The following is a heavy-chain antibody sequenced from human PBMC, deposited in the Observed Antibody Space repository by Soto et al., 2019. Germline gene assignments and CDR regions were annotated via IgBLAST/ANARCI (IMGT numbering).Heavy chain of an antibody. CDR3: ARGYASSGWPPGFAY. CDR2: ISYDGSNK. J-gene: IGHJ4*02. D-gene: IGHD6-19*01. Sequence: PGGSLRLSCAASGFTFSSYGMHWVRQAPGKGLEWVAVISYDGSNKYYADSVKGRFTISRDNSKNTLYLQMNSLRAEDTAVYYCARGYASSGWPPGFAYWGQGTLVTVSS. V-gene: IGHV3-30*03. CDR1: GFTFSSYG.